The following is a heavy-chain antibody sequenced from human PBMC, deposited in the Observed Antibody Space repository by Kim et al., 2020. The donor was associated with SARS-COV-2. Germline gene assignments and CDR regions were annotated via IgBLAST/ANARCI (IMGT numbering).Heavy chain of an antibody. Sequence: SETLSLTCTVSGGSISSYYWSWIRQPAGKGLEWIGRIYTSGSTNYNPSLKSRVTMSVDTSKNQFSLKLSSVTAADTAVYYCARDGALMDFDWLFEGWFDPWGQGTLVTVSS. D-gene: IGHD3-9*01. V-gene: IGHV4-4*07. CDR3: ARDGALMDFDWLFEGWFDP. CDR2: IYTSGST. J-gene: IGHJ5*02. CDR1: GGSISSYY.